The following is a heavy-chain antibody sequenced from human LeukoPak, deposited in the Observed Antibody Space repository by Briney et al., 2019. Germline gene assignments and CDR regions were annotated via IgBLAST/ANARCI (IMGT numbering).Heavy chain of an antibody. Sequence: SETLSLTCTVSGGSISSSSYYWGWIRQPPGKGLEWIGSIYYSGSTYYNPSLKSRVTISVDTSKNQFSLKLSSVTAADTAVYHCARLISIFGVATDYWGQGTLVTVSS. CDR1: GGSISSSSYY. J-gene: IGHJ4*02. D-gene: IGHD3-3*02. CDR2: IYYSGST. V-gene: IGHV4-39*01. CDR3: ARLISIFGVATDY.